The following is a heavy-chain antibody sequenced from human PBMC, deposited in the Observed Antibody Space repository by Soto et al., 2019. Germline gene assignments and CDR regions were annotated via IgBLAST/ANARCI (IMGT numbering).Heavy chain of an antibody. Sequence: QVQLVQSGAEVKKPGASVKVSCKASGYTFTSYGISWVRQAPGQGLEWMGWISAYNGNTNYAQKLQGRVTMATDTSTSTAYMELRSLRSDDTAVYYCASFSIAATDPYGMDVWGQGTTVNVSS. J-gene: IGHJ6*02. CDR2: ISAYNGNT. CDR3: ASFSIAATDPYGMDV. CDR1: GYTFTSYG. D-gene: IGHD6-13*01. V-gene: IGHV1-18*01.